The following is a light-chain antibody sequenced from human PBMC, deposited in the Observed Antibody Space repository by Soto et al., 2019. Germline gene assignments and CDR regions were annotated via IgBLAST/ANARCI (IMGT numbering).Light chain of an antibody. CDR2: GNN. J-gene: IGLJ1*01. CDR1: GSNIGAGYD. Sequence: QSVLTQPPSVSGAPGQRVTISCTGSGSNIGAGYDVHWYQQLPGTAPKLLIYGNNNRPSGIPDRFSGSKSGTSASLAITGLQAGGEADYYCQSYDSGLRALYVFGTGTKLTVL. V-gene: IGLV1-40*01. CDR3: QSYDSGLRALYV.